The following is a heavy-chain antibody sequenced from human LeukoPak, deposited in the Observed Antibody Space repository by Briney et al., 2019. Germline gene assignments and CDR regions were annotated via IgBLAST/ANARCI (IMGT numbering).Heavy chain of an antibody. D-gene: IGHD7-27*01. CDR2: ISQDGSET. CDR3: VRDLGHSRHYFEY. Sequence: GGSLRLSCAASGFTFNSFFLNWVRLTPGRELEWVACISQDGSETFYMDSVRGRFTTSRDNTKNSLYLQMNSLRAEDTAVYFCVRDLGHSRHYFEYWGQGALVTVSS. V-gene: IGHV3-7*01. J-gene: IGHJ4*02. CDR1: GFTFNSFF.